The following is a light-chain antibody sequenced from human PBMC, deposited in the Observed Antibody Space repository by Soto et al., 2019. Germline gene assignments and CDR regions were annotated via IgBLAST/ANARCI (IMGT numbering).Light chain of an antibody. V-gene: IGKV4-1*01. J-gene: IGKJ2*01. Sequence: DIVMTQSPDSLAVSLGERATINCKSSQSVLHSPNNKNYLAWYQQKPGQPPKLLIYWASTRESGVPDRFSGSGSGTDFTLTISSLQAEDVAVYYCQQYYINVHFGQGTKLEIK. CDR3: QQYYINVH. CDR1: QSVLHSPNNKNY. CDR2: WAS.